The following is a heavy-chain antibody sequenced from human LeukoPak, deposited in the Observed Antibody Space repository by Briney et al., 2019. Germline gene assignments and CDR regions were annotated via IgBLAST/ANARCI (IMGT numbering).Heavy chain of an antibody. J-gene: IGHJ4*02. D-gene: IGHD6-19*01. CDR1: GGSFSGYY. CDR3: ARDAGGSGWPFDY. CDR2: INHSGST. V-gene: IGHV4-34*01. Sequence: SETLSLTCAVYGGSFSGYYWSWIRQPPGKGLEWIGEINHSGSTNYNPSLKSRVTISVDTSKNQFSLKLSSMTAADTAVYYCARDAGGSGWPFDYWGQGTLVTVSS.